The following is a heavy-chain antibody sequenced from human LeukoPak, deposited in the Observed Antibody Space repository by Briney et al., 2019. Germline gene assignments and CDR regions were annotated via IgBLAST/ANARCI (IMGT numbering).Heavy chain of an antibody. Sequence: GRSLRLSCAASGFTFSSYGMHWVRQAPGKGLEWVAFIRYDGSNKYSADSVKGRFTISRDNSKNTLYLQMNSLRAEDTAVYYCAKGGVLLWFLDYWGQGTLVTVSS. CDR3: AKGGVLLWFLDY. J-gene: IGHJ4*02. D-gene: IGHD3-10*01. V-gene: IGHV3-30*02. CDR1: GFTFSSYG. CDR2: IRYDGSNK.